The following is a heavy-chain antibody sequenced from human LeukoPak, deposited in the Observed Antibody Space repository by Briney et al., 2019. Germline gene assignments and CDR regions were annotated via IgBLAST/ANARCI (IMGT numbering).Heavy chain of an antibody. D-gene: IGHD2-15*01. CDR3: ARGGGWRDY. Sequence: PGGSLRLSCAASGFTFSSYAMHWVRQAPGTGLEWVAVISYDGSNKYYADSVKGRFTISRDNSKNTLYLQMNSLRAEDTAVYYCARGGGWRDYWGQGTLVTVSS. CDR1: GFTFSSYA. CDR2: ISYDGSNK. V-gene: IGHV3-30-3*01. J-gene: IGHJ4*02.